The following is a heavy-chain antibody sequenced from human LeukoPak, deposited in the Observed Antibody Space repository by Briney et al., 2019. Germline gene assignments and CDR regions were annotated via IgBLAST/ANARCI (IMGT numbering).Heavy chain of an antibody. J-gene: IGHJ4*02. CDR2: ISYDGSNK. Sequence: GRSLRLSCAASGFTFSSYAMHWVRQAPGKGLEWVAVISYDGSNKYYADSVEGRFTISRDNSKNTLYLQMNSLRAEDTAVYYCARDHSGDSNYVSYYFDYWGQGTLVTVSS. CDR3: ARDHSGDSNYVSYYFDY. D-gene: IGHD4-11*01. CDR1: GFTFSSYA. V-gene: IGHV3-30*04.